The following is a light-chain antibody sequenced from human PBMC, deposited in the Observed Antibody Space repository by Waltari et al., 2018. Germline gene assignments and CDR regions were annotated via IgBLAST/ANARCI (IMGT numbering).Light chain of an antibody. V-gene: IGKV4-1*01. Sequence: DIVMTQSPDSLAVSPVERATIDCKSSQRIFSNTNNNNYLAWYQQKPGQSPTLLIYGASMREYGVPDRFSGSGSGTDFSLTISGVQAEDVAVYYCQQYFTTPLTFGGGTKVEIK. CDR1: QRIFSNTNNNNY. J-gene: IGKJ4*01. CDR3: QQYFTTPLT. CDR2: GAS.